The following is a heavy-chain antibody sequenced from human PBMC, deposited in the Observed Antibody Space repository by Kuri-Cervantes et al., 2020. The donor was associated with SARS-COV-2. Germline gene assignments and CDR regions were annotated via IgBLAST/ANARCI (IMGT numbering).Heavy chain of an antibody. CDR1: GGTFSSYA. D-gene: IGHD3-22*01. J-gene: IGHJ4*02. CDR3: ARPYDSNGYSDY. Sequence: SVKVSCKASGGTFSSYAISWVRQAPGQGLEWMGGIIPILGIANYAQKFQGRVTITADKSTSTAYMELSSLRSEDTAVYYCARPYDSNGYSDYWGQGTLVTVSS. CDR2: IIPILGIA. V-gene: IGHV1-69*10.